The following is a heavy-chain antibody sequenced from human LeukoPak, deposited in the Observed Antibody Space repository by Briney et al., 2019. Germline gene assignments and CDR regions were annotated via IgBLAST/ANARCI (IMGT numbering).Heavy chain of an antibody. V-gene: IGHV3-30*18. Sequence: PGGSLRLSCAASGFTFRNYVIHWVRQAPGKGLEWVAVTSSDLNVKLYADSVKGRFTISRDNSKNTLYLQMNSLRAEDTAVYYCAKDRIKLGYWGQGTLVTVSS. D-gene: IGHD3-10*01. CDR3: AKDRIKLGY. CDR1: GFTFRNYV. CDR2: TSSDLNVK. J-gene: IGHJ4*02.